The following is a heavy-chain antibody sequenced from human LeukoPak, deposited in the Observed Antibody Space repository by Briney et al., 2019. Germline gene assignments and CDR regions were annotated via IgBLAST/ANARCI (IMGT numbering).Heavy chain of an antibody. Sequence: GGSLRLSCAASGFAFNSYAMSWVRQAPGKGLDWVSSISDGGGITYYADSVKGRFTISRDNSRNTAYLQMNSLRAEDTALYYCAKAITLTTRGAFHIWGQGTMVTVSS. CDR2: ISDGGGIT. J-gene: IGHJ3*02. CDR1: GFAFNSYA. D-gene: IGHD1-20*01. V-gene: IGHV3-23*01. CDR3: AKAITLTTRGAFHI.